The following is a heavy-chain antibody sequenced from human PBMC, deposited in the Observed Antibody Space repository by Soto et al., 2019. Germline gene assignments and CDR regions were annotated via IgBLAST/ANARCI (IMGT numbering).Heavy chain of an antibody. CDR1: GGSISSSSYY. Sequence: QLQLQESGPGLVKLSETLSLTCTVSGGSISSSSYYWGWIRQPPGKGLEWIGNIYYSGSTYYNPSLKRRVTISVDTSKNQFSLKLSSVTAADTAVYYCARARPSETDYGGNFHDNWFDPWGQGTLVTVSS. J-gene: IGHJ5*02. V-gene: IGHV4-39*01. CDR2: IYYSGST. D-gene: IGHD4-17*01. CDR3: ARARPSETDYGGNFHDNWFDP.